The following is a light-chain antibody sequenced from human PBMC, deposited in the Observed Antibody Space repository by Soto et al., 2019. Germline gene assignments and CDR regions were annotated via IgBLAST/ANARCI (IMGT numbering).Light chain of an antibody. V-gene: IGKV3-20*01. CDR3: HQYGGSPQT. J-gene: IGKJ1*01. CDR2: GAS. Sequence: EIVLTQSAGTLSLSPGERATLSCRASQSVSNYLAWYQRKPGQAPRLLIYGASSRATGIPDRFSGSGSGTDFTLTISRLEPADFAVYYCHQYGGSPQTFGQGTKVEIK. CDR1: QSVSNY.